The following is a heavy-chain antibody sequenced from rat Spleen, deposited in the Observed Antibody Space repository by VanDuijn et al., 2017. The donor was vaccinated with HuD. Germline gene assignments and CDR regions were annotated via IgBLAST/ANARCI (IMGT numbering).Heavy chain of an antibody. CDR2: ISPNGGST. D-gene: IGHD1-2*01. V-gene: IGHV5-19*01. Sequence: EVQLVESGGGLVQPGSSLKVSCVASGFTFSNYVMHWFRQAPTKGLEWVASISPNGGSTYYRDAGKGRFTISSDKAKSTLNLQMNSLRSEDTATYYCTRTAISTWDYWGQGVMVTVSS. CDR3: TRTAISTWDY. J-gene: IGHJ2*01. CDR1: GFTFSNYV.